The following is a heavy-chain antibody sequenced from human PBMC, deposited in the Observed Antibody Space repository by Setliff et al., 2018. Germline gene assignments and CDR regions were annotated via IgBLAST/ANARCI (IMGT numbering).Heavy chain of an antibody. CDR2: ISGNGGST. Sequence: GESLTISCAASEFTFSTFAMNWVRQAPGKGLEWVSAISGNGGSTYYTDSVKGRFTISRDNSKNILFLQMNSLRAEDTAVYYCAKGRGSAWFRILDYWGQGTLVTVSS. V-gene: IGHV3-23*01. CDR1: EFTFSTFA. J-gene: IGHJ4*02. CDR3: AKGRGSAWFRILDY. D-gene: IGHD6-13*01.